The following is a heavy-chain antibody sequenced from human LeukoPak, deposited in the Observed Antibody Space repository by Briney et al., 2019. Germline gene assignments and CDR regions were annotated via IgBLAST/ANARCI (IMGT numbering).Heavy chain of an antibody. CDR2: IYYSGST. Sequence: SETLSLTCTVSGGSISSGGYYWSWIRQHPGKGLEWIGYIYYSGSTYYNPSLKGRVTISVDTSKNQFSLKLSSVSAADTAVYYCAGAARPYYFDYWGQGTLVIVSS. D-gene: IGHD6-6*01. J-gene: IGHJ4*02. V-gene: IGHV4-31*03. CDR3: AGAARPYYFDY. CDR1: GGSISSGGYY.